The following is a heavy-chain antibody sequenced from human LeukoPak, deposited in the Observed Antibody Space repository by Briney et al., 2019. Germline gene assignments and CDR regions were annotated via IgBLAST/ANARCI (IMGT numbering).Heavy chain of an antibody. CDR2: IKQDGSGE. CDR3: ARDPGQWLVGYYFDY. D-gene: IGHD6-19*01. Sequence: PGGSLRLSCAASGFTFSSYWMSWVRQAPGKGLEWVANIKQDGSGEYYVDSVKGRFTISRDNAKNSLYLQMNSLRAEDTAVYYCARDPGQWLVGYYFDYWGQGTLVTVSS. CDR1: GFTFSSYW. V-gene: IGHV3-7*01. J-gene: IGHJ4*02.